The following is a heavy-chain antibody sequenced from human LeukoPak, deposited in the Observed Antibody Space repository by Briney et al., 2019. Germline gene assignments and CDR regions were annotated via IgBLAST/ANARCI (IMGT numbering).Heavy chain of an antibody. V-gene: IGHV3-74*01. D-gene: IGHD6-19*01. CDR2: INSDGSST. J-gene: IGHJ4*02. Sequence: GGSLRLSCAASGFTFSSYWMHCVRQAPGKGLVWVSRINSDGSSTRYADSVKGRFTISRDNAKNTLYLQMNSLRAEDTAVYYCAKSRGVAGFDYWGQGTLVTVSS. CDR1: GFTFSSYW. CDR3: AKSRGVAGFDY.